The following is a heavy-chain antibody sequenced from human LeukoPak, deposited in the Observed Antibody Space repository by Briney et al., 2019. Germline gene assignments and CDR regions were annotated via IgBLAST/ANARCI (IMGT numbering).Heavy chain of an antibody. CDR1: GGSISSYY. Sequence: SETLSLTCTVSGGSISSYYWSWIRQPPGEGLEWIGYIYYSGSTHYNPSLKSRVTLSVDTSKNQILLNLNSVTAADTAVYYCARGSYDYDYWGQGTLVTVSS. V-gene: IGHV4-59*01. D-gene: IGHD3-16*01. CDR2: IYYSGST. J-gene: IGHJ4*02. CDR3: ARGSYDYDY.